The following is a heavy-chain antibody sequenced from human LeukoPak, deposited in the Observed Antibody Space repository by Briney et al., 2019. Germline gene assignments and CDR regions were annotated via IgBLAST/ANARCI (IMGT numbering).Heavy chain of an antibody. V-gene: IGHV4-34*01. Sequence: SETLSLTCAVYGGSFSGYYWSWIRQPPGKGLEWIGEINHSGSTNYNPSLKSRVTISVDTSKNQFSLKLSSVTAADTAVYYCARERSSYGLVDYWGQGTLVTVSS. J-gene: IGHJ4*02. CDR2: INHSGST. D-gene: IGHD5-18*01. CDR1: GGSFSGYY. CDR3: ARERSSYGLVDY.